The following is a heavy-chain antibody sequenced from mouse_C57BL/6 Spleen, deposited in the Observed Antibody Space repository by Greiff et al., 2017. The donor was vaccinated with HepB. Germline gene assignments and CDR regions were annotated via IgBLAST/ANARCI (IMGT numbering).Heavy chain of an antibody. CDR1: GYTFTDYN. CDR3: ASRDYGSSYVDY. D-gene: IGHD1-1*01. CDR2: INPNNGGT. Sequence: VQLQQSGPELVKPGASVKMSCKASGYTFTDYNMHWVKQSHGKSLEWIGYINPNNGGTSYNQKFKGKATLTVNKSSSTAYMELRSLTSEDSAVYYCASRDYGSSYVDYWGQGTTLTVSS. V-gene: IGHV1-22*01. J-gene: IGHJ2*01.